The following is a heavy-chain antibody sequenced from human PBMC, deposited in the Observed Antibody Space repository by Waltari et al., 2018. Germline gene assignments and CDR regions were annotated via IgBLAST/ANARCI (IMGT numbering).Heavy chain of an antibody. CDR3: ARLTMTPGSYYYYYGMDV. CDR2: INHSGST. D-gene: IGHD4-4*01. J-gene: IGHJ6*02. V-gene: IGHV4-34*01. CDR1: GGSFSGYY. Sequence: QVQLQQWGAGLLKPSETLSLTCAVYGGSFSGYYWSWIRQPPGKGLGWIGEINHSGSTNYNPSLKSRVTISVDTSKNQFSLKLSSVTAADTAVYYCARLTMTPGSYYYYYGMDVWGQGTTVTVSS.